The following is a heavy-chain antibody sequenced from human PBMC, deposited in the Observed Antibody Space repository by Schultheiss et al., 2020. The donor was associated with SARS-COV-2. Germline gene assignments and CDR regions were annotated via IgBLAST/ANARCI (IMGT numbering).Heavy chain of an antibody. V-gene: IGHV3-9*01. J-gene: IGHJ6*02. Sequence: SSGGYYWSWIRQPPGKGLEWVSGISWNSGSIGYADSVKGRFTISRDNAKNSLYLQMNSLRAEDTAVYYCAKGGGGYYDYYYGMDVWGQGTTVTVSS. D-gene: IGHD3-3*01. CDR2: ISWNSGSI. CDR1: SSGGYY. CDR3: AKGGGGYYDYYYGMDV.